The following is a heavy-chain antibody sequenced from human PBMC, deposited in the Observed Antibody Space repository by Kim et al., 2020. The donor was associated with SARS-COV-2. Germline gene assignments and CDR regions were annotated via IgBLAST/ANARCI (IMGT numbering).Heavy chain of an antibody. Sequence: VKGRFTISRDNAKNSLYMQMNSLRAEDTAVYYCARDGESSSWTEYYFDYWGQGTLVTVSS. D-gene: IGHD6-13*01. J-gene: IGHJ4*02. V-gene: IGHV3-48*03. CDR3: ARDGESSSWTEYYFDY.